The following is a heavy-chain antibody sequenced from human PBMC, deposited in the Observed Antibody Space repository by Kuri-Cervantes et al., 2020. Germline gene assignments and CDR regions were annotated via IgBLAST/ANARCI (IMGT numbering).Heavy chain of an antibody. D-gene: IGHD6-13*01. CDR2: ISYDGSNK. J-gene: IGHJ4*02. CDR3: AKGSVVFVAAAGPYFDY. Sequence: GESLKISCAASGFTFSSYAMHWVRQAPGKGLEWVAVISYDGSNKYYADSVKGRFTISRDNSKNTLYLQMNSLRAEDTAVYYCAKGSVVFVAAAGPYFDYWGQGTLVTVSS. V-gene: IGHV3-30-3*01. CDR1: GFTFSSYA.